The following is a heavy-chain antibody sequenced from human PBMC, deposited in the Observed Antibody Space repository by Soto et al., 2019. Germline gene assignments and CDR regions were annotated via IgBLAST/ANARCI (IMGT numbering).Heavy chain of an antibody. CDR3: ARVGTAITIFGVVPRGPFDY. J-gene: IGHJ4*02. V-gene: IGHV1-18*01. D-gene: IGHD3-3*01. CDR2: ISAYNGNT. Sequence: GASVKVYCKASGYTFTSYGISWVRQAPGQGLEWMGWISAYNGNTNYAQKLQGRVTMTTDTSTSTAYMELRSLRSDDTAVYYCARVGTAITIFGVVPRGPFDYWGQGTLVTVSS. CDR1: GYTFTSYG.